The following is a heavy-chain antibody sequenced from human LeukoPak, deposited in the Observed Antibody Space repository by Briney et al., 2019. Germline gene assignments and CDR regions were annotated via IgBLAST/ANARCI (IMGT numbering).Heavy chain of an antibody. CDR2: ISSNGGRT. J-gene: IGHJ4*02. Sequence: GGSLRLSCAACGCTFSSYAMLRVRLDPAEGLEYLSGISSNGGRTYYADSANRRFTISRDNSSNTLYLLLGSLRADYIAVYYGSSVYGTDPGTYYFNYGGQGTLATVSS. CDR1: GCTFSSYA. D-gene: IGHD2-8*01. CDR3: SSVYGTDPGTYYFNY. V-gene: IGHV3-64*02.